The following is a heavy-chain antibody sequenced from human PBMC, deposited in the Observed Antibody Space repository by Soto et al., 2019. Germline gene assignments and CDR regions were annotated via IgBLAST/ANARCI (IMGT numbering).Heavy chain of an antibody. CDR3: VRERAPFDAFDV. Sequence: GGSLRLSCAASGFTFSSYAMSWVRQAPGKGLEWVTVICVDGINKYYADSVKGRFTISRDNSKNTLYLRMDGLRAEDTAVYYCVRERAPFDAFDVWGQGTMVTVSS. CDR1: GFTFSSYA. CDR2: ICVDGINK. J-gene: IGHJ3*01. V-gene: IGHV3-33*08.